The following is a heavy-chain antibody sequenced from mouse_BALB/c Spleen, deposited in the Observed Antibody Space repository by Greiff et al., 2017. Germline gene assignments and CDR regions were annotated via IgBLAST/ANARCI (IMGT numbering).Heavy chain of an antibody. J-gene: IGHJ1*01. CDR2: ISYSGST. CDR1: GYSITSDYA. V-gene: IGHV3-2*02. D-gene: IGHD1-1*01. Sequence: EVKLVESGPGLVKPSQSLSLTCTVTGYSITSDYAWYWIRQFPGNKLEWMGYISYSGSTSYNPSLKSRISITRDTSKNQFFLQLNSVTTEDTATYYCARWDYYGSSSHWYFDVWGAGTTVTVSS. CDR3: ARWDYYGSSSHWYFDV.